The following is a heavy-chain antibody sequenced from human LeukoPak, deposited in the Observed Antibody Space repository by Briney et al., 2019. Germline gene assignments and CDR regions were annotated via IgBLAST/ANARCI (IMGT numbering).Heavy chain of an antibody. Sequence: PGGSLRLSCAASRFIFCNYAMHWVRQAPGKGLQWVAVISYDGGTKYYADSVKGRFTISRDNSKNTLYLLLNSLRAEDTAVYYCAREPSGSGSRYGLDVWGQGTTVTVSS. V-gene: IGHV3-30*04. CDR2: ISYDGGTK. D-gene: IGHD2-15*01. J-gene: IGHJ6*02. CDR1: RFIFCNYA. CDR3: AREPSGSGSRYGLDV.